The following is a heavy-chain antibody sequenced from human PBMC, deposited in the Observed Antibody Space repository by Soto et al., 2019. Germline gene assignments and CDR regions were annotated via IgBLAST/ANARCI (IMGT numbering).Heavy chain of an antibody. Sequence: AETLSLTCTVSGGSISSSSYYWGWIRQPPGKGLVWIGSIYYSGSTYYNPSLKSRVTISVDTSKNQFSLKLSSVTAADTAVYYCARGQGSGWFDYYYYGMDVWGQGTTVTVSS. J-gene: IGHJ6*02. D-gene: IGHD6-19*01. CDR1: GGSISSSSYY. CDR3: ARGQGSGWFDYYYYGMDV. V-gene: IGHV4-39*01. CDR2: IYYSGST.